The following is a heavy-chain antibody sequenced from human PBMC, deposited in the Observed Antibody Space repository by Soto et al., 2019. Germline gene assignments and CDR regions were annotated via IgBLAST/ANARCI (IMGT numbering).Heavy chain of an antibody. J-gene: IGHJ4*02. CDR3: AREGSGSYSRLYYFDY. CDR1: GGTFSSYA. CDR2: IIPIFGTA. Sequence: SVKVSCKASGGTFSSYAISWVRQAPGQGLEWMGGIIPIFGTANYAQKFQGRVTITADESTSTAYMELSSLRSEDTAVYYCAREGSGSYSRLYYFDYWGQGTLVTVSS. V-gene: IGHV1-69*13. D-gene: IGHD1-26*01.